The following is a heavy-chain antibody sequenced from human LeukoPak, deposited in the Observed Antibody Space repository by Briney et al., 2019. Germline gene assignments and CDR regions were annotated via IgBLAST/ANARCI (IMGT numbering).Heavy chain of an antibody. V-gene: IGHV5-51*01. CDR1: GYSFTSYW. Sequence: GESLKISCKGSGYSFTSYWIGWVRQMPGKSLEWMGIIYPGDSDTRYSPSFQGQVTISADKSISTAYLQWSSLRAEDTAVYYCAKASFGVDNNWFDPWGQGTLVTVSS. J-gene: IGHJ5*02. CDR2: IYPGDSDT. D-gene: IGHD3-3*01. CDR3: AKASFGVDNNWFDP.